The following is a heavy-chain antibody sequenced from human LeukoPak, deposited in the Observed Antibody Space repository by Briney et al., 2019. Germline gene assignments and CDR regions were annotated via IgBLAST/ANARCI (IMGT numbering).Heavy chain of an antibody. CDR3: ARWRGYSSGWSGPFDD. Sequence: ASVKVSCKASGYTFTGHHMHWVRQAPGQGLEWMGWIDPKSGGTNYAQKFQGRVNMTRDTSSSTGYMELSRVTSDDTAIYYCARWRGYSSGWSGPFDDWGQGTLVTVSS. V-gene: IGHV1-2*02. CDR1: GYTFTGHH. CDR2: IDPKSGGT. J-gene: IGHJ4*02. D-gene: IGHD6-19*01.